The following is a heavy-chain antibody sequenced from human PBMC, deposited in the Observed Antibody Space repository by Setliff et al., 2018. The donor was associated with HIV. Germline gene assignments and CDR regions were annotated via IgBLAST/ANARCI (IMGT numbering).Heavy chain of an antibody. CDR1: GYTFTGYY. CDR3: AKDQQGIVGSTTDYYYYMDV. V-gene: IGHV1-2*02. D-gene: IGHD1-26*01. J-gene: IGHJ6*03. CDR2: IKPNGGGT. Sequence: ASVKVSCKTSGYTFTGYYIHWVRQAPGQGLEWMGWIKPNGGGTYFAKKFQGRVTMTRDTSTSTVYMELSSLRSEDTAMYYCAKDQQGIVGSTTDYYYYMDVWGKGTTVTVSS.